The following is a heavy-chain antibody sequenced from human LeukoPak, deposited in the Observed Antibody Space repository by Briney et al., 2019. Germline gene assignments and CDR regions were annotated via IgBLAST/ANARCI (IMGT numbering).Heavy chain of an antibody. D-gene: IGHD4-23*01. CDR2: IYYSGST. Sequence: SETLSLTCTVSGGSISSYYWSWIRQPPGKGLEWIGYIYYSGSTNYNPSLKSRVTISVDTSKNQFSLKLSSVTAADTAVYYCARRAGGYSHPYDYWGQGTLVTVSS. V-gene: IGHV4-59*01. CDR3: ARRAGGYSHPYDY. CDR1: GGSISSYY. J-gene: IGHJ4*02.